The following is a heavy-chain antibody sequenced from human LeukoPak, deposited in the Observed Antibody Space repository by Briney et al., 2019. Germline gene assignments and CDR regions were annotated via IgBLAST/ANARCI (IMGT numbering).Heavy chain of an antibody. CDR1: GFTFSSYG. V-gene: IGHV3-23*01. J-gene: IGHJ4*02. Sequence: GGSLRLSCAASGFTFSSYGMSWVRQAPGKGLEWVSAISGSSGNTYYADSVKGRFTISRDNSKNTLYLQMNNLRAEDTALYYCAKGFDSYYDSTGYGASFSYWGQGTLVTVSS. CDR2: ISGSSGNT. D-gene: IGHD3-22*01. CDR3: AKGFDSYYDSTGYGASFSY.